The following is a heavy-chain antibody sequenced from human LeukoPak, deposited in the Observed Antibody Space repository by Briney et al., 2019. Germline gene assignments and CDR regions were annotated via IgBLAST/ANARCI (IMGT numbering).Heavy chain of an antibody. Sequence: SETLSLTCTVSGGSISSYCWSWIRQPPGKGLEWIGYIYYSGSTNYNPSLKSRVTISVDTSKNQFSLKRSSVTAADTAVYYCARLSRVYEWAHDYWGQGTLVTVSS. CDR2: IYYSGST. V-gene: IGHV4-59*08. D-gene: IGHD2-8*01. CDR3: ARLSRVYEWAHDY. J-gene: IGHJ4*02. CDR1: GGSISSYC.